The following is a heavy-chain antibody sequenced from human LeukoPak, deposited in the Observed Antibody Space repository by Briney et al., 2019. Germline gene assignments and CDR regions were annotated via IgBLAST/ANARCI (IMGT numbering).Heavy chain of an antibody. V-gene: IGHV3-23*01. Sequence: PGGSLRLSCAASGFTFSSYAMSWVRQAPGKGLEWVSAISGSGGSTYYADSVKGRFTISRDNSKNTLYLQMNSLRAEDTAVYYCAKDYYGSGSYDYYFDYWGQGTLVTVSS. D-gene: IGHD3-10*01. CDR1: GFTFSSYA. CDR3: AKDYYGSGSYDYYFDY. J-gene: IGHJ4*02. CDR2: ISGSGGST.